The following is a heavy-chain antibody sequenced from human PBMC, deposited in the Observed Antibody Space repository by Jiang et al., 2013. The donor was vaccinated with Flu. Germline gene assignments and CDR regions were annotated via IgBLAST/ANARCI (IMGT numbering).Heavy chain of an antibody. CDR3: AREVALGGYYFDY. CDR1: GYTFTNYA. J-gene: IGHJ4*02. Sequence: SGAEVKKPGASVKVSCKASGYTFTNYAIHWVRQAPGQRLEWMGWINAGNGDTGYSQKFQGRVTITRDTSARIAYMELNNLRSEDTAVYYCAREVALGGYYFDYWGQGTLVTISS. D-gene: IGHD3-10*01. V-gene: IGHV1-3*01. CDR2: INAGNGDT.